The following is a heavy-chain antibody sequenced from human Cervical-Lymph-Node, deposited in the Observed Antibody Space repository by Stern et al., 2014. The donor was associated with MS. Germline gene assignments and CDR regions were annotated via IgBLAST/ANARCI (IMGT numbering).Heavy chain of an antibody. CDR1: GFTFSSYS. CDR2: ISTSSSYI. Sequence: EVQLVESGGGLVKPGGSLRLSCAASGFTFSSYSMNWVRQAPGKGLEWVSSISTSSSYIYYADSVKGRFTIARDNAKNSRYLQMNSLRAEDTAVYYCARDRLNDFWSNYVPGEYYYYYGMDVWGQGTTVTVSS. V-gene: IGHV3-21*01. D-gene: IGHD3-3*01. CDR3: ARDRLNDFWSNYVPGEYYYYYGMDV. J-gene: IGHJ6*02.